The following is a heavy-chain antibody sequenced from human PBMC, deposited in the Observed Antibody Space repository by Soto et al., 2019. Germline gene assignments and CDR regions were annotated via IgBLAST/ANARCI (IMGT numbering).Heavy chain of an antibody. J-gene: IGHJ6*02. CDR2: IYYSGSI. V-gene: IGHV4-30-4*08. Sequence: QVHLQQSGPGLVRPSQTLSLTCTVSVGSISSDIYHWTWIRQSPGKGLEWIGYIYYSGSIFYNPSFKSRVTISVDTSKNQFSLQLSSVTAADTAVYFCAREDDGGDRDYYGLDVWGQGTTVTVSS. D-gene: IGHD2-21*02. CDR1: VGSISSDIYH. CDR3: AREDDGGDRDYYGLDV.